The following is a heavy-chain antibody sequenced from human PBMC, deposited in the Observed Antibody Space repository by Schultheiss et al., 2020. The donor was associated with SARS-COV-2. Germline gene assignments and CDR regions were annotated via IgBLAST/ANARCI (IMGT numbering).Heavy chain of an antibody. D-gene: IGHD2-15*01. CDR2: ISSSSSYI. V-gene: IGHV3-21*01. CDR3: ARDLGSPLNYYYGMDV. J-gene: IGHJ6*02. Sequence: GGSLRLSCAASGFTFSSYSMNWVRQPPGKGLEWVSSISSSSSYIYYADSVKGRFTISRDNAKNSLYLQMNSLRAEDTAVYYCARDLGSPLNYYYGMDVWGQGTTVTVSS. CDR1: GFTFSSYS.